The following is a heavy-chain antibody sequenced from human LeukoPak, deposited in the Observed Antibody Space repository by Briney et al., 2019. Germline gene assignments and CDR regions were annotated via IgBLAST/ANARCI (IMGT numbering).Heavy chain of an antibody. CDR1: GSSISSYY. CDR3: CGVPVLPYFAWSRNFDN. D-gene: IGHD3-9*01. Sequence: SETLSLTCTVSGSSISSYYWSWIRQPPGKGLEWIGEINHSGSTNYNLSLKSRVTIILDTSKNQFFVKQNSVTSVDTTVFYYCGVPVLPYFAWSRNFDNMGQRALGTVSS. J-gene: IGHJ4*02. V-gene: IGHV4-34*01. CDR2: INHSGST.